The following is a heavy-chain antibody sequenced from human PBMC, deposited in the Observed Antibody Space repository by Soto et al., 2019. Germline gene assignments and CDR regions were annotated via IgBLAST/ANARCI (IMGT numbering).Heavy chain of an antibody. V-gene: IGHV4-30-4*01. CDR2: ISYSGSA. J-gene: IGHJ6*02. D-gene: IGHD3-10*01. CDR1: GCSIVGGDYC. Sequence: SETLSLTCTVSGCSIVGGDYCCVWLRQRPWNGLEWIGYISYSGSAYYNPSLKSRFTISIDTSKKQFSLNLRSVTAADTAVYYCARDGWQMVRGVSIAGGMDVWGQGTTVTVSS. CDR3: ARDGWQMVRGVSIAGGMDV.